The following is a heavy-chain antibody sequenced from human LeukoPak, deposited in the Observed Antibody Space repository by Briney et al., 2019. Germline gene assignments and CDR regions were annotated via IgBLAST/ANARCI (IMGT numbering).Heavy chain of an antibody. CDR1: GFTFSSYG. Sequence: GGSLRLSCAASGFTFSSYGMSWVRQAPGKGLEWVGRIKSKTDGGTTDYAAPVKGRFTISRDDSKNTLYLQMNSLKTEDTAVYYCTTDLAVMITFGGVIVYDYWGQGTLVTVSS. V-gene: IGHV3-15*01. J-gene: IGHJ4*02. CDR2: IKSKTDGGTT. CDR3: TTDLAVMITFGGVIVYDY. D-gene: IGHD3-16*02.